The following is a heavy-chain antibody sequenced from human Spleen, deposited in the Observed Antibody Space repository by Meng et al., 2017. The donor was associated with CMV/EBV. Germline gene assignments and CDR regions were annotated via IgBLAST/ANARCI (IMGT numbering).Heavy chain of an antibody. CDR3: ARGRAAMVDY. CDR1: GFNVSNPY. Sequence: GGSLRLSCAASGFNVSNPYMSWVRQAPGKGLEWVSVIFAGSATYYADSVKGRFTISRDDSKNTLFLQMHRVRVEDTAVYYCARGRAAMVDYWGQGTLVTVSS. D-gene: IGHD5-18*01. CDR2: IFAGSAT. J-gene: IGHJ4*02. V-gene: IGHV3-53*01.